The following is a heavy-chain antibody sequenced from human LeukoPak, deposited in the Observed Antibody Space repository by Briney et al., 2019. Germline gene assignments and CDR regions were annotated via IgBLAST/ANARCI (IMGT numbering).Heavy chain of an antibody. D-gene: IGHD3-3*01. J-gene: IGHJ6*02. Sequence: ASVKVSCKASGYTFTSYDINWVRQATGQGLEWMGWMNPNSGNTGYAQKFQGRVTMTRNTSISTAYMELSSLRSEDTAVYYCARLGKQGRFLEWLTAHYYYGMDVWAKGPRSPSP. CDR1: GYTFTSYD. CDR3: ARLGKQGRFLEWLTAHYYYGMDV. CDR2: MNPNSGNT. V-gene: IGHV1-8*01.